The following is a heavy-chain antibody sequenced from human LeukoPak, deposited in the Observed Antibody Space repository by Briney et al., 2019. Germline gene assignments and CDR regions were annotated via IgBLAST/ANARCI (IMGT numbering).Heavy chain of an antibody. D-gene: IGHD4-23*01. CDR3: ARGLGGSSFQDYYYYYYMDV. V-gene: IGHV4-30-4*07. CDR1: GGSISSGGYS. CDR2: IYYSGST. Sequence: SETLSPTCAVSGGSISSGGYSWSWIRQPPGKGLEWIGYIYYSGSTYYNPSLKSRVTISVDTSKNQFSLKLSSVTAADTAVYYCARGLGGSSFQDYYYYYYMDVWGKGTTVTVSS. J-gene: IGHJ6*03.